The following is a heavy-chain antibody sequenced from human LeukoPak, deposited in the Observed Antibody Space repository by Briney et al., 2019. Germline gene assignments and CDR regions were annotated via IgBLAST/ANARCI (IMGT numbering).Heavy chain of an antibody. D-gene: IGHD4-17*01. Sequence: GASVKVSCKASGYTFTNYAMNWVRQAPGQGLEWMGWIHPSTGNPTYAQGFTGRFVFSLDTSVSTAYLQISSLKAEDTAVYYCARSVTPQYFQHWGQGTLVTVSS. V-gene: IGHV7-4-1*02. J-gene: IGHJ1*01. CDR3: ARSVTPQYFQH. CDR2: IHPSTGNP. CDR1: GYTFTNYA.